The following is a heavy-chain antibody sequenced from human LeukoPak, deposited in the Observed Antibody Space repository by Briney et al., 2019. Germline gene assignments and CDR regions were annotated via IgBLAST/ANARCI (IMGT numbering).Heavy chain of an antibody. CDR3: ASPAHGSGSYFPFDY. Sequence: GGSLRLSCAASGFTFSSCSMNWVRQAPGKGLEWVSYISSGSSTIYYADSVKGRFTISRDNAKNSLYLQKNSLRDEDTAVYYCASPAHGSGSYFPFDYWGQGTLVTVSS. CDR2: ISSGSSTI. V-gene: IGHV3-48*02. J-gene: IGHJ4*02. CDR1: GFTFSSCS. D-gene: IGHD3-10*01.